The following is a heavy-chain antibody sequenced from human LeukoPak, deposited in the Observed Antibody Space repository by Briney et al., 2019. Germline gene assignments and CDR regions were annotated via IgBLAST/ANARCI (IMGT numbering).Heavy chain of an antibody. CDR2: IWYDGSNK. V-gene: IGHV3-33*06. D-gene: IGHD2-2*02. CDR1: GFTFRSYG. Sequence: GGSLRLSCAASGFTFRSYGMHWVRQAPGKGLEWVAVIWYDGSNKYYADSVKGRFTISRDNSKNTLYLQMNSLRAEDTAVYYCAKDSRYCSSTSCYISSGYFQHWGQGTLVTVSS. CDR3: AKDSRYCSSTSCYISSGYFQH. J-gene: IGHJ1*01.